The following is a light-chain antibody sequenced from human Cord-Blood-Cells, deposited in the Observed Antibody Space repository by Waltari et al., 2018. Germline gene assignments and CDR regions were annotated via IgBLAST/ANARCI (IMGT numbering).Light chain of an antibody. CDR3: QPSDSTPYT. V-gene: IGKV1-39*01. CDR1: QSSSSY. Sequence: DIQMTQSPSSLSASLGARVTIPCRASQSSSSYVNWYQQKPGKAPKLLMYAASSLQSGVPSRFSGSGSGTDFTLSISSLQPEDFASYYGQPSDSTPYTFGQGSKVESK. J-gene: IGKJ2*01. CDR2: AAS.